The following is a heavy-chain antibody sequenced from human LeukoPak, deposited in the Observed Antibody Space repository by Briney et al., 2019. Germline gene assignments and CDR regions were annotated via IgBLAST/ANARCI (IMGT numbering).Heavy chain of an antibody. J-gene: IGHJ4*02. CDR2: IFPSGGEI. D-gene: IGHD3-22*01. CDR3: VRDWGYDSSGYWQKYFDT. V-gene: IGHV3-23*01. Sequence: GGSLRLSCAASGFTFSTFAMIWVRQPPGKGLEWVSSIFPSGGEIHYADSVRGRFTISRDNAKNTLYLQMNSLRVEDTAVYYCVRDWGYDSSGYWQKYFDTWGQGTLVTVSS. CDR1: GFTFSTFA.